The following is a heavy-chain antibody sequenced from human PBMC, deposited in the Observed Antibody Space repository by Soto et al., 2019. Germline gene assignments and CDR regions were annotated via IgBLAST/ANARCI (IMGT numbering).Heavy chain of an antibody. Sequence: SETLSLTCTVSGGSISSYYWGWIRQPPGKGLEWIGYIYYSGSTNYNPSLKSRVTISVDTSKNQFSLKLSSVTAADTAVYYCASTAVIYYYMDVWGKGTTVTVSS. D-gene: IGHD4-4*01. CDR2: IYYSGST. J-gene: IGHJ6*03. V-gene: IGHV4-59*08. CDR3: ASTAVIYYYMDV. CDR1: GGSISSYY.